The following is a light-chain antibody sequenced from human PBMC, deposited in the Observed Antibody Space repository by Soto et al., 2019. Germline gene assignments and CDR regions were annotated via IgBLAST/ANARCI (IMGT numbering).Light chain of an antibody. CDR1: QSVTNKR. J-gene: IGKJ2*01. CDR3: QQYGGSPYT. Sequence: EIVLTQSPDTLSLSPGERATLSCSASQSVTNKRLAWYQQKPGQAPRLLIYGASSRAGGIPDKCSGSGSGTDFTLTINRLEPEDFAVYYCQQYGGSPYTFAQGTKLEI. CDR2: GAS. V-gene: IGKV3-20*01.